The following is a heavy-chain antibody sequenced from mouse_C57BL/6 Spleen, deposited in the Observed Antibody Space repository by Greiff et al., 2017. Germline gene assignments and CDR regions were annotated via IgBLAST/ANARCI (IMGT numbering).Heavy chain of an antibody. D-gene: IGHD2-4*01. CDR1: GFTFSSYA. V-gene: IGHV5-4*01. Sequence: EVMLVESGGGLVKPGGSLKLSCAASGFTFSSYAMSWVRQTPEKWLEWVATISDGGSYTYYPDNVKGRVTISRDNATNNLCLHMSNLKSEDTAIYSCAIDGDYVEGWYFNVWGTGTTVTVSS. J-gene: IGHJ1*03. CDR2: ISDGGSYT. CDR3: AIDGDYVEGWYFNV.